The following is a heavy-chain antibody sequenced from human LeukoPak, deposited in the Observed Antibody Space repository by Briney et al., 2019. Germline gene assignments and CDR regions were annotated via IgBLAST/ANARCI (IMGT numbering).Heavy chain of an antibody. D-gene: IGHD6-13*01. V-gene: IGHV4-59*01. J-gene: IGHJ4*02. CDR3: AREYSSTWSFFDY. Sequence: SETLSLTCTVSGGSINNYFWSWIRQPPGQGLEWIGDIYYSGSTNYNPSLKSRVTMSVDTSKNQFSLRLNSVTAADTAVYYCAREYSSTWSFFDYWGQGTLVTVSS. CDR1: GGSINNYF. CDR2: IYYSGST.